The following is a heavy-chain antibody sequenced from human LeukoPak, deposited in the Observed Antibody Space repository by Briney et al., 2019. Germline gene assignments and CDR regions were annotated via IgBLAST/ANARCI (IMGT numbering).Heavy chain of an antibody. D-gene: IGHD2/OR15-2a*01. CDR2: VSPHNSDT. CDR1: GYNFTNYW. CDR3: ARRYNRIWHIDY. J-gene: IGHJ4*02. Sequence: GESLHISSKGSGYNFTNYWIDWVRQMPGKGLEWMGIVSPHNSDTRYNPSFQGQVTISVDKSISAAYLHLSSLKASDTAMYYCARRYNRIWHIDYWGQGPLATVSS. V-gene: IGHV5-51*01.